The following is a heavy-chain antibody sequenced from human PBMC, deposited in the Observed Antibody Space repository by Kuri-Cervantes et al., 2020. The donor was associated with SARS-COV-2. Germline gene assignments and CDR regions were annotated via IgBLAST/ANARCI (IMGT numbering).Heavy chain of an antibody. CDR1: GGTFSSYT. CDR3: ARGPLDYGSGSYSFDY. J-gene: IGHJ4*02. CDR2: IIPILGIA. D-gene: IGHD3-10*01. V-gene: IGHV1-69*02. Sequence: SVKVSCKASGGTFSSYTISWVRQAPGQGLEWMGRIIPILGIANYAQKFQGRVTITADKSTSTAYMELSSLRSEDTAVYYCARGPLDYGSGSYSFDYWGQGTLVTVSS.